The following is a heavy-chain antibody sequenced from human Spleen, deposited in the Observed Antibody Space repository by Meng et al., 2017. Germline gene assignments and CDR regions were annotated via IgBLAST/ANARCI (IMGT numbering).Heavy chain of an antibody. J-gene: IGHJ4*02. CDR2: IYHSGTT. Sequence: QVHVQESGPGLVKPSGTLSLTCAVSGGSISSSNWWSWVRQPPGKGLEWIGDIYHSGTTNYNPSLKSRVTISVDKSKNQFSLKLTSVTAADTAVYYCVRLRGYSYDRDFDYWGQGILVTVSS. V-gene: IGHV4-4*02. CDR3: VRLRGYSYDRDFDY. D-gene: IGHD5-18*01. CDR1: GGSISSSNW.